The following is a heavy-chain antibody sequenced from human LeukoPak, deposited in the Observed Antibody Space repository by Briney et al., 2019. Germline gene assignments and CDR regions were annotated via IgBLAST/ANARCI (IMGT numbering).Heavy chain of an antibody. V-gene: IGHV4-39*01. CDR1: GGSISSSSYY. Sequence: SETLSLTCTVSGGSISSSSYYWGWIRQPPGKGLEWIGSIYYSGSTYYNPSLKSRVTISVDTSKNQFSLKLSSVTAADTAVYYCAIHLPPAGDYWGQGTLVTVSS. J-gene: IGHJ4*02. CDR2: IYYSGST. D-gene: IGHD3-10*01. CDR3: AIHLPPAGDY.